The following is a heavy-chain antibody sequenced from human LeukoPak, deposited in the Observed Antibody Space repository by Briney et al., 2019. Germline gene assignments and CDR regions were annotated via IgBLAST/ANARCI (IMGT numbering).Heavy chain of an antibody. J-gene: IGHJ4*02. Sequence: ASVKVSCKASGYTFTSYGISWVRQAPGQGLEWMGWIGAYNGNTNYAQKLQGRVTMTTDTSTSTAYMELRSLRSDDTAVYYCARGYCTNGVCYRGDYWGQGTLVTVSS. CDR1: GYTFTSYG. CDR3: ARGYCTNGVCYRGDY. CDR2: IGAYNGNT. D-gene: IGHD2-8*01. V-gene: IGHV1-18*01.